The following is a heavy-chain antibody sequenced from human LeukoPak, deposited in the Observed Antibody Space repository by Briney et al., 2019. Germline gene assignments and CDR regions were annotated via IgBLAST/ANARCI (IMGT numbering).Heavy chain of an antibody. V-gene: IGHV3-49*04. CDR3: TRDYGDYKGDY. D-gene: IGHD4-17*01. Sequence: PGRSLRLSCTGSGFTFGDYAVIWVRQAPGRGLEWVGFIRSKAYGGTTEYAASVKGRFTISRDDSKSTAYLQMDSLKTEDTAVYYCTRDYGDYKGDYWGQGTLVTVSS. CDR1: GFTFGDYA. CDR2: IRSKAYGGTT. J-gene: IGHJ4*02.